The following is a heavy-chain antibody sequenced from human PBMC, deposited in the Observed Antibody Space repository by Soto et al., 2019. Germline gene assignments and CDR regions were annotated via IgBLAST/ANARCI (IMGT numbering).Heavy chain of an antibody. CDR1: GFSLSNARMG. J-gene: IGHJ3*02. V-gene: IGHV2-26*01. Sequence: QVTLKESDPVLAKPTETLTLTCTVSGFSLSNARMGVSWIRQPPGKALEWLAHIFSNDEKSYSPSLKSRLTITKDTSKSQVVLDMTNMDPVDTATYYCARMFSSGWYIIWGQGTMVTVSS. CDR3: ARMFSSGWYII. D-gene: IGHD6-19*01. CDR2: IFSNDEK.